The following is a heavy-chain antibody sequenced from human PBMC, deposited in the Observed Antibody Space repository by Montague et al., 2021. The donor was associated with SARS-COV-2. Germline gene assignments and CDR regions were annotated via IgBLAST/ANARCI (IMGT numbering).Heavy chain of an antibody. CDR3: ARVHFVSGGWYPDAFDI. D-gene: IGHD6-19*01. V-gene: IGHV4-31*03. CDR2: IYYSGST. J-gene: IGHJ3*02. Sequence: TLSLTCTVSGGSINSGGYYWSWIRQHPGKGLEWIGYIYYSGSTYYNPSLKSRLTISVDTSKNRFSLKLSSVTAADTAVYYCARVHFVSGGWYPDAFDIWGQGTMVTVSS. CDR1: GGSINSGGYY.